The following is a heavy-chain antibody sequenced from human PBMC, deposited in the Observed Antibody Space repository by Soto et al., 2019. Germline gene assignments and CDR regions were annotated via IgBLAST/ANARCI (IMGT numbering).Heavy chain of an antibody. CDR2: IKSKTDGGTT. J-gene: IGHJ6*02. CDR3: TTDRRVVAARYYYYYYGMDV. D-gene: IGHD2-15*01. Sequence: GGSLRLSCAASGFTFSNAWMNWVRQAPGKGLEWVGRIKSKTDGGTTDYAAPVKGRFTISRDDSKNTLYLQMNSLKTEDTAVYYCTTDRRVVAARYYYYYYGMDVWGQGTTVTVSS. V-gene: IGHV3-15*07. CDR1: GFTFSNAW.